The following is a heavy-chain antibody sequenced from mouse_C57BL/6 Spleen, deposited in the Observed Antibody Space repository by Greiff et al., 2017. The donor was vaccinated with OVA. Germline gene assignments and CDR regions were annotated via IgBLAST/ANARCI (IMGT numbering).Heavy chain of an antibody. V-gene: IGHV1-52*01. Sequence: VQLQQPGAELVRPGSSVKLSCKASGYTFTSYWMHWVKQRPIQGLEWIGNIDPSDSETHYNQKFKDKATLTVDKSSSTAYMQLSSLTSEDSGVYYCAGADDYGSGYASPWYFDVWGTGTTVTVSS. CDR3: AGADDYGSGYASPWYFDV. CDR1: GYTFTSYW. D-gene: IGHD1-1*01. CDR2: IDPSDSET. J-gene: IGHJ1*03.